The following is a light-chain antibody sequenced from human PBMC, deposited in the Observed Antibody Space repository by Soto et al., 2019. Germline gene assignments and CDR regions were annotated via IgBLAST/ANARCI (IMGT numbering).Light chain of an antibody. CDR3: QHYNSYSEA. V-gene: IGKV1-5*03. J-gene: IGKJ1*01. Sequence: DIQMTQSPPTLSGSVGDRFTITCRASQTISSWLAWYQQKPGKAPKLLIYKASTLKSGVPSRFSGSGPGTEFTLTISSLQPDDFATYYCQHYNSYSEAFGQGTKVDIK. CDR2: KAS. CDR1: QTISSW.